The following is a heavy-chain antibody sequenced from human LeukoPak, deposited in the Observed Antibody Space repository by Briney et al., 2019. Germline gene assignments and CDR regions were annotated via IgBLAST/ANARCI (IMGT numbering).Heavy chain of an antibody. CDR1: GFAFSSYT. J-gene: IGHJ4*02. V-gene: IGHV3-23*01. Sequence: GGSLRLSCTASGFAFSSYTMSWVRQAPGKGLKWVSTITTGGPNTYYADSVKGRFTVSRDDSKNTLYLQMNSLRAEDTAVYYCAKDGGLWVSAHWGDSWGRGTLVTVSS. D-gene: IGHD7-27*01. CDR3: AKDGGLWVSAHWGDS. CDR2: ITTGGPNT.